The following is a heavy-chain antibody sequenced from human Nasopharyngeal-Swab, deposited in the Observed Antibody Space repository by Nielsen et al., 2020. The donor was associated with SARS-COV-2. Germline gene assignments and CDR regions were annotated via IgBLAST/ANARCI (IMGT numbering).Heavy chain of an antibody. Sequence: CIRQPPGKGLEWVSFIRSSADSSYTGACVGGRFIISRDNSKKSVFLQMNSLRGDDTAVYYCARGHGRLPGCMDVWGRGTMVTVSS. CDR2: IRSSADSS. V-gene: IGHV3-11*01. J-gene: IGHJ6*02. CDR3: ARGHGRLPGCMDV. D-gene: IGHD2-15*01.